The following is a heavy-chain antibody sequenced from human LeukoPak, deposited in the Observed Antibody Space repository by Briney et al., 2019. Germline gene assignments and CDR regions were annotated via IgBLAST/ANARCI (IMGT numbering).Heavy chain of an antibody. CDR2: ISYDGSNK. CDR1: GFTFSSYA. V-gene: IGHV3-30-3*01. J-gene: IGHJ6*02. D-gene: IGHD6-13*01. Sequence: PGRSLRLSCAASGFTFSSYAMHWVRQAPGKGLEWVAVISYDGSNKYYADSVKGRFTISRDNSKNTLYLQMNSLRAEDTAVYYCTRDLWAAAPYYYGMDVWGQGTTVTVSS. CDR3: TRDLWAAAPYYYGMDV.